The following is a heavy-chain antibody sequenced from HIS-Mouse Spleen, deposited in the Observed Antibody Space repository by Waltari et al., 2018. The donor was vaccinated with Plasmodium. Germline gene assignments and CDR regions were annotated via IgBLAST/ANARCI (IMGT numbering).Heavy chain of an antibody. CDR3: ARLLPWVHGNFDY. J-gene: IGHJ4*02. D-gene: IGHD1-26*01. Sequence: QVQLVQSGAEGKRPGASVKVSCKASGYTFSSYGISWVRRAPGQGLEWIGWMSGYNRNTNSAQKVHGGVTMTTVTSTSTAYMELRSLGSDDTGVYYCARLLPWVHGNFDYWGQGTLVTVSS. CDR1: GYTFSSYG. V-gene: IGHV1-18*01. CDR2: MSGYNRNT.